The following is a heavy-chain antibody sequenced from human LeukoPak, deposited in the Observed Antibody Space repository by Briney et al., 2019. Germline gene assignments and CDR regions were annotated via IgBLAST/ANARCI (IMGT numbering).Heavy chain of an antibody. CDR2: ISGAGGTT. J-gene: IGHJ4*02. CDR1: GFTFSSYA. V-gene: IGHV3-23*01. Sequence: HSGGSLRLSCAASGFTFSSYAVSWVRQAPGKGLEWVSSISGAGGTTYYADSVKGRFTISRDNSKNTLYLQMNSLRAEDTAVYYCARDTHFDYWGQGTLVTVSS. CDR3: ARDTHFDY.